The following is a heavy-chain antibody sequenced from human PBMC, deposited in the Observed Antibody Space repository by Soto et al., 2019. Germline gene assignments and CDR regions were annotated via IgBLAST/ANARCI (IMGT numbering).Heavy chain of an antibody. D-gene: IGHD5-18*01. CDR1: GGSISSGDYY. V-gene: IGHV4-30-4*01. J-gene: IGHJ4*02. CDR3: ARVQGGGGAMVHNY. Sequence: QVQLQESGPGLVKPSQTLSLTCTVSGGSISSGDYYWSWIRQPPGKGLEWIGYIYYSGSTYYNPSLNSRLTISVEKSKNQFSLKRSSVTAADTAVYYCARVQGGGGAMVHNYWGQGTLVTVSS. CDR2: IYYSGST.